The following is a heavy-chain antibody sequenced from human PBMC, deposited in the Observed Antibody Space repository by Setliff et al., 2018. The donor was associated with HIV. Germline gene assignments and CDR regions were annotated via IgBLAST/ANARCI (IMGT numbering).Heavy chain of an antibody. J-gene: IGHJ3*02. Sequence: EASVKVSCKASGGTFNNFAISWVRRAPGQGLEWMGAIIPLLGGVNYAQNFQGRVTITADKSTSTAYVELSSLKSEDTALYYCARESYGGNPGKAFEIWGQGTMVTVSS. CDR3: ARESYGGNPGKAFEI. CDR2: IIPLLGGV. V-gene: IGHV1-69*10. CDR1: GGTFNNFA. D-gene: IGHD2-15*01.